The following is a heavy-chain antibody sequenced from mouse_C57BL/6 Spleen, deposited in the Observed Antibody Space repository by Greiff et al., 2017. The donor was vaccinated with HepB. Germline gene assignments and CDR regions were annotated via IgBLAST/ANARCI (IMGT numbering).Heavy chain of an antibody. Sequence: EVHLVESGPGMVKPSQSLSLTCTVTGYSITSGYDWHWIRHFPGNKLEWMGYISYSGSTNYNPSLKSRISITHDTSKNHFFLKLNSVTTEDTATYYCARGRDYGNLDYWGQGTTLTVSS. CDR2: ISYSGST. V-gene: IGHV3-1*01. D-gene: IGHD2-1*01. CDR3: ARGRDYGNLDY. J-gene: IGHJ2*01. CDR1: GYSITSGYD.